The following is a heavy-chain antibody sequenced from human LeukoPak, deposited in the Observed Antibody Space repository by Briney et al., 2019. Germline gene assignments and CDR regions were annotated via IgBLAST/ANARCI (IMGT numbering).Heavy chain of an antibody. Sequence: GGSLRLSCVASGFTVSNNYMTWVRQAPGKGLEWVSLIYSGGKTYYADSVKGRFTISRDDSKNTLYLQMNSLRAEDTAVYYCARDRTGQQLISRKEYYYMDVWGKGTTVTISS. J-gene: IGHJ6*03. D-gene: IGHD4-11*01. V-gene: IGHV3-66*01. CDR3: ARDRTGQQLISRKEYYYMDV. CDR2: IYSGGKT. CDR1: GFTVSNNY.